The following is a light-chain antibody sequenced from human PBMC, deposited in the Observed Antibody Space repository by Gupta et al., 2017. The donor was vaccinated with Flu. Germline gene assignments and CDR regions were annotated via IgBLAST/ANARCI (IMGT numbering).Light chain of an antibody. CDR2: AAS. V-gene: IGKV1-8*01. J-gene: IGKJ4*01. CDR1: QNVRSY. Sequence: GDRVTITCRASQNVRSYLAWYQQKPGKAPKLLIYAASTLQSGVPSTFSGSGSGTDFTLTISRLQSEDFATYYCQQYDSYPFTFGGGTKVEIK. CDR3: QQYDSYPFT.